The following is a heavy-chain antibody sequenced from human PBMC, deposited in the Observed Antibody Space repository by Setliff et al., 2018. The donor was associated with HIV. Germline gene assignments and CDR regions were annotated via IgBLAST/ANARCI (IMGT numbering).Heavy chain of an antibody. CDR3: ARVIYSYYDSTGYSCYFDY. D-gene: IGHD3-22*01. J-gene: IGHJ4*02. CDR1: GGSFSGYY. CDR2: INHSGST. Sequence: SETLSLTCAVYGGSFSGYYWSWIRQPPGKGLEWIGEINHSGSTYYNPSLKSRVTMSVDTSKNQFSLKLRSVTAADTAVYYCARVIYSYYDSTGYSCYFDYWGQGTLVTVSS. V-gene: IGHV4-34*01.